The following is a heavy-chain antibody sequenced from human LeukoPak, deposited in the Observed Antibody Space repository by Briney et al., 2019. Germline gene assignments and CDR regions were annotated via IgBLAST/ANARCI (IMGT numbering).Heavy chain of an antibody. CDR3: ARALNLRTRGGVFH. CDR1: GFTFSTYI. D-gene: IGHD2-21*01. Sequence: PGGSLRLSCAASGFTFSTYIMNWVRQAPGKGLEWVSSINSCSTYIHYADSVKGRFTISRDNAKNSLYLQMNSLRAEDTAVYYCARALNLRTRGGVFHWGQGTLVTVSS. V-gene: IGHV3-21*01. J-gene: IGHJ4*02. CDR2: INSCSTYI.